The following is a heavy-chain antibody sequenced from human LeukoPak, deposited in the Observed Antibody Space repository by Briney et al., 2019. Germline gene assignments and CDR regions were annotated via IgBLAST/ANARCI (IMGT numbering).Heavy chain of an antibody. V-gene: IGHV1-2*02. Sequence: ASVKVSRKAPGYTFTDYYMHWVRQAPGQGPEWMGWINPNSGATNCAQKFQGRVTLTRDTSFSTAYLDLSSLRSADTAMYYCAREGDVVADVNWYDPWGQGTLVTVSS. J-gene: IGHJ5*02. CDR3: AREGDVVADVNWYDP. D-gene: IGHD2-2*01. CDR2: INPNSGAT. CDR1: GYTFTDYY.